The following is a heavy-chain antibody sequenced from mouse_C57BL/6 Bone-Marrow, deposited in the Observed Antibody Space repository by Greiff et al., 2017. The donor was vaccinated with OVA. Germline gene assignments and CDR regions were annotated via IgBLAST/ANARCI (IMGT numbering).Heavy chain of an antibody. V-gene: IGHV1-62-2*01. D-gene: IGHD2-3*01. CDR1: GYTLTEYT. CDR3: ARHRWLLRGDWYFDV. CDR2: FYRGSGSI. Sequence: QVQLQQSGAELVKPGASVKLSCKASGYTLTEYTIHWVKQRSGQGLEWIGWFYRGSGSIKNNEKFKDKATLTADKYSSTVYMELSILTSEDSAVYFCARHRWLLRGDWYFDVWGTGTTVTVSS. J-gene: IGHJ1*03.